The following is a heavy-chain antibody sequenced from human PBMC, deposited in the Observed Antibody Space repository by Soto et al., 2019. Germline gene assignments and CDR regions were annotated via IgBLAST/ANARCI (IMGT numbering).Heavy chain of an antibody. CDR3: ARGWGIVVVVAAMVYGMDV. Sequence: ASVKVSCKASGYTFTGYYMHWVRQAPGQGLEWMGWINPNSGGTNYAQKFQGRVTMTRDTSISTAYMELSRLRSDDTAVYYCARGWGIVVVVAAMVYGMDVWGQGTTVTV. D-gene: IGHD2-15*01. V-gene: IGHV1-2*02. CDR1: GYTFTGYY. CDR2: INPNSGGT. J-gene: IGHJ6*02.